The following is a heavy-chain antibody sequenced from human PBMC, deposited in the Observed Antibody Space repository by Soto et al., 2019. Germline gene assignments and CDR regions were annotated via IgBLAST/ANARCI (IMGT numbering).Heavy chain of an antibody. Sequence: GEARKISCRGSGYIFSSDGIGVVRQMPGKGLEGVGIIYPGDSDTRYSPSFQGQVTISAEKSIRTAYLQWSSLKASDNAMYYCARGFCSGGSCYLPDAFDIPGPGTMVTLSS. J-gene: IGHJ3*02. CDR3: ARGFCSGGSCYLPDAFDI. CDR1: GYIFSSDG. D-gene: IGHD2-15*01. CDR2: IYPGDSDT. V-gene: IGHV5-51*01.